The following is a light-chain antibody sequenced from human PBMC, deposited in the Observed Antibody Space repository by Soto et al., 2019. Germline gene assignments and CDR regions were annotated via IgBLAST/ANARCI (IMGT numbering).Light chain of an antibody. V-gene: IGKV3-20*01. J-gene: IGKJ4*01. CDR2: GAS. CDR3: QQYGSSPPET. CDR1: QSVSSSY. Sequence: EIVLTQSPGTLSFSPGERATLSCRASQSVSSSYLAWYQQKPGQAPRLLIYGASSRATGIPDRFSGSGSGTDFTLTISRLEPEDFAVYYCQQYGSSPPETFGGGTKVDIK.